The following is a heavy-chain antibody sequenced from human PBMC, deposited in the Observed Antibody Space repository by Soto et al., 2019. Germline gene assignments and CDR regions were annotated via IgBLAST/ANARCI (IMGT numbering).Heavy chain of an antibody. CDR2: LKSDGSGT. CDR3: GRGDGEYHYGNGYLGRH. J-gene: IGHJ4*02. V-gene: IGHV3-74*01. CDR1: GFTFSSYW. D-gene: IGHD5-18*01. Sequence: EVQLVESGGGLVQPGGSLRLSCAASGFTFSSYWMHWVRQAPGKGLVWVSRLKSDGSGTTYADSVKGRLTISRDNAKNTLYQQMNRMGAEATVVYYCGRGDGEYHYGNGYLGRHWGQGTLVTVSS.